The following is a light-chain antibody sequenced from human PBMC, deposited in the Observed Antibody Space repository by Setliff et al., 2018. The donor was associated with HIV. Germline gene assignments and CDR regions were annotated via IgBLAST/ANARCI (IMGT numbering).Light chain of an antibody. Sequence: QSALAQPPSASGTPGQRVTISCSGSGSNIGSNYVYWYQQLPGTAPKLLIYRNDQRPSGVPDRFSGSRSGTSASLAISGLRSEDEADYYCGAWDDSLSGRYVFGTGTKVTVL. CDR2: RND. CDR3: GAWDDSLSGRYV. J-gene: IGLJ1*01. CDR1: GSNIGSNY. V-gene: IGLV1-47*01.